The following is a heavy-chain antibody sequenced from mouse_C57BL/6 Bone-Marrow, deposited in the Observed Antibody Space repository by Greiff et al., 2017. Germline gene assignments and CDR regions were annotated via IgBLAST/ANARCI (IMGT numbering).Heavy chain of an antibody. CDR3: ARCAMDY. Sequence: VQLHQPGAELVMPGASVKLSCTASGYTFTSYWMHWVKQRPGQGLEWIGEIDPSDSYMNYNEKFKGKSTLTVDKTYSTADMQLSSLTSEDSAVYYCARCAMDYWGQGTAVTVSS. J-gene: IGHJ4*01. CDR2: IDPSDSYM. V-gene: IGHV1-69*01. CDR1: GYTFTSYW.